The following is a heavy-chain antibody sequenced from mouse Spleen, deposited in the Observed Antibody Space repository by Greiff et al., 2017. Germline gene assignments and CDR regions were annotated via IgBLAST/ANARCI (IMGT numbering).Heavy chain of an antibody. CDR1: GFTFSDYG. D-gene: IGHD1-1*01. J-gene: IGHJ4*01. Sequence: EVMLVESGGGLVKPGGSLKLSCAASGFTFSDYGMAWVRQAPGKGPEWVAFISNLAYSIYYADTVTGRFTISRENAKNTLYLEMSSLRSEDTAMYYCARQAYYGSSPYAMDYWGQGTSVTVSS. V-gene: IGHV5-15*01. CDR2: ISNLAYSI. CDR3: ARQAYYGSSPYAMDY.